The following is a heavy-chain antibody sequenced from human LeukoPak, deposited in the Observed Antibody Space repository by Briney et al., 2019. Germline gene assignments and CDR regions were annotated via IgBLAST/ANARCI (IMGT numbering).Heavy chain of an antibody. Sequence: GGSLRLSCVASGFPFSSHSMSWVRQAPGKGLEWVSSISSSAYNFIYYADSVRGRFTISRDNAKNSLYLQMNSLRAEDTAVYYCARDRYNWNDDINWFDPWGQGTLVTVSS. D-gene: IGHD1-1*01. V-gene: IGHV3-21*01. CDR2: ISSSAYNFI. CDR3: ARDRYNWNDDINWFDP. CDR1: GFPFSSHS. J-gene: IGHJ5*02.